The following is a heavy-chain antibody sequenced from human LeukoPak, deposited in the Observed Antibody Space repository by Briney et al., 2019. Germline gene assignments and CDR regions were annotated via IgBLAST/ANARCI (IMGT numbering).Heavy chain of an antibody. Sequence: VASVKVSCKASGYTFTDYYMHWVRQAPGLGLEWMGWINPNSGGTNYAQKFQGRVTMTRDTSISTAYMELFSLRFDDTAVYYCARADYADAFDIWGQGTMVTVSS. D-gene: IGHD4-17*01. V-gene: IGHV1-2*02. CDR3: ARADYADAFDI. CDR2: INPNSGGT. CDR1: GYTFTDYY. J-gene: IGHJ3*02.